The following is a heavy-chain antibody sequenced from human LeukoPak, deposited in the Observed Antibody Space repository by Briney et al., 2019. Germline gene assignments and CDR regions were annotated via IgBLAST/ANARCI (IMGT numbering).Heavy chain of an antibody. J-gene: IGHJ4*02. CDR1: GFIFSDYY. CDR3: AIYYDSSGSIDH. CDR2: ISDSGSTI. D-gene: IGHD3-22*01. Sequence: PGGSLRLSCAASGFIFSDYYMTWIRQAPGKGLEWLSYISDSGSTINYADSVKGRLNISRDNAKKSLFLQMNSLRAEDTAVYYCAIYYDSSGSIDHWGQGTLVTVSS. V-gene: IGHV3-11*01.